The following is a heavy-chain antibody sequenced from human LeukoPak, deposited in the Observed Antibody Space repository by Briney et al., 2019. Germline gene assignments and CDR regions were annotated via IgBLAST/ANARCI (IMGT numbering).Heavy chain of an antibody. Sequence: SETLSLTCTVSGGSISSYYWSWIRQPPGKGQEWIGYIYYSGSTNYNPSLKSRVTISVDTSKNQFSLKLSSVTAADTAVYYCARSGTTVTASDYWGQGTLVTVSS. CDR3: ARSGTTVTASDY. D-gene: IGHD4-17*01. V-gene: IGHV4-59*01. J-gene: IGHJ4*02. CDR1: GGSISSYY. CDR2: IYYSGST.